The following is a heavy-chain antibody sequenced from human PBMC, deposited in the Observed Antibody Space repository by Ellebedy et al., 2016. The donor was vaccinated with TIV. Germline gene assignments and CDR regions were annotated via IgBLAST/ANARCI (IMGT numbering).Heavy chain of an antibody. D-gene: IGHD3/OR15-3a*01. CDR2: FTGSGSDT. CDR3: ARRSTDFAFDA. Sequence: PGGSLRLSCEASGFTFSDYAMTWVRQAPGKGLAWVSGFTGSGSDTYHADSVKGRFTISRDNSKNTLFLQMSSLRAEDTAVYFCARRSTDFAFDAWGQGTLVTVSS. CDR1: GFTFSDYA. J-gene: IGHJ5*02. V-gene: IGHV3-23*01.